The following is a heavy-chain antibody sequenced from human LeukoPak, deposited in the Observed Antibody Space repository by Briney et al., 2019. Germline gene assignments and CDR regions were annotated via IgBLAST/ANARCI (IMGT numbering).Heavy chain of an antibody. J-gene: IGHJ5*02. CDR3: ARHGRYYDILTGYYKGGNWFDP. Sequence: KSGESLKISCKGSGYSFTSYWIGWVRQMPGKGLEWMGIIYPGDSDTRYSPSFQGQVTISADKSISTAYLQWSSLKASDTAMYYCARHGRYYDILTGYYKGGNWFDPWGQGTLVTVSS. CDR2: IYPGDSDT. CDR1: GYSFTSYW. D-gene: IGHD3-9*01. V-gene: IGHV5-51*01.